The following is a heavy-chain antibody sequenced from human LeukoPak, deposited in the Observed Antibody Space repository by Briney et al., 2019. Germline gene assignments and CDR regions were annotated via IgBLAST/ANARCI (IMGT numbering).Heavy chain of an antibody. Sequence: ASVKVSRKASGYTFTGYYMHWVRQAPGQGLEWMGWINPNSGGTNFAQKFQGRVTMTRDTSISAAYMELSRPRSDDTAVYYCARGTLRDYYDSSGSDYWGQGTLVTVSS. V-gene: IGHV1-2*02. J-gene: IGHJ4*02. D-gene: IGHD3-22*01. CDR2: INPNSGGT. CDR3: ARGTLRDYYDSSGSDY. CDR1: GYTFTGYY.